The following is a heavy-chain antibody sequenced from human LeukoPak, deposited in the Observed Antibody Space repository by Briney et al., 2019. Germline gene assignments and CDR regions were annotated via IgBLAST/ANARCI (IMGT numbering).Heavy chain of an antibody. CDR1: GGSFSGYY. D-gene: IGHD3-16*02. V-gene: IGHV4-34*01. CDR2: INHSGST. Sequence: SETLSLTCAVYGGSFSGYYWSWIRQPPGKGLEWIGEINHSGSTNYNPSLKSRVTISVDTSKNKFSLKLSSVTAADTAVYYCARSLGVWGSYRYIFDYWGQGNLVTVSS. CDR3: ARSLGVWGSYRYIFDY. J-gene: IGHJ4*02.